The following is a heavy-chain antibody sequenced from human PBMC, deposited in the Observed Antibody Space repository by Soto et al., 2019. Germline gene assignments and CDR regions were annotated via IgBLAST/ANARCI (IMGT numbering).Heavy chain of an antibody. CDR1: GFSLSSSGMC. V-gene: IGHV2-70*11. CDR3: ARIRGTIYFVSGVCSGEYSYHQYGMDV. D-gene: IGHD2-8*02. CDR2: IDGDDAT. Sequence: SGPTLVNPTQTLTLTCTFSGFSLSSSGMCVTWIRQPPGKALEWLARIDGDDATYYTTSLRTRLTISKDTSKNQVVLTMTNMDPVDTATYYCARIRGTIYFVSGVCSGEYSYHQYGMDVWGQGTTVTVSS. J-gene: IGHJ6*02.